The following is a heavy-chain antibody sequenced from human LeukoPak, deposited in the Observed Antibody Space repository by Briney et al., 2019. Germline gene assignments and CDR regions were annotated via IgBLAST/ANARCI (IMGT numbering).Heavy chain of an antibody. Sequence: PGGSLRLSCVGTGFTFSTYRMNWVRQAPGKGLEWVSSISSSSSYIYYADSVKGRFTISRDNAKNSLYLQMNSLRAEDTAVYYCARLLLRGHFDLWGRGTLVTVSS. CDR2: ISSSSSYI. J-gene: IGHJ2*01. V-gene: IGHV3-21*01. CDR1: GFTFSTYR. CDR3: ARLLLRGHFDL. D-gene: IGHD3-10*01.